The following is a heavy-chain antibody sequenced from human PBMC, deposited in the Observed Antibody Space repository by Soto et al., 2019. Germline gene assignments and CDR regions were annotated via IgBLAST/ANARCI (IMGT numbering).Heavy chain of an antibody. CDR1: GYTFTSYA. V-gene: IGHV1-3*01. CDR2: INAGNGNT. CDR3: ARDLGGGPDY. J-gene: IGHJ4*02. D-gene: IGHD2-15*01. Sequence: QVQLVQSGAEVKKPGASVKVSCKASGYTFTSYAIHWVRQAPGQRLEWMGWINAGNGNTKYSQKFQDRVTITTDTSATTAYIELSSLRTEDTAVDYCARDLGGGPDYWGQGTLVTVSS.